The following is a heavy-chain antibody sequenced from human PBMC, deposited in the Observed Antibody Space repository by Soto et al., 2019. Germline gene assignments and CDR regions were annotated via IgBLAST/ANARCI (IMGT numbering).Heavy chain of an antibody. CDR3: ARDSAYSSFDY. D-gene: IGHD6-13*01. J-gene: IGHJ4*02. V-gene: IGHV1-24*01. Sequence: ASVKVSCKVSGYTLTELSMHWVRQAPGQGLEWMGGFDAEDGETIYAQKFQGRVTMTTDTSTSTAYMELRSLRSDDTAVYYCARDSAYSSFDYWGQGTLVTVSS. CDR1: GYTLTELS. CDR2: FDAEDGET.